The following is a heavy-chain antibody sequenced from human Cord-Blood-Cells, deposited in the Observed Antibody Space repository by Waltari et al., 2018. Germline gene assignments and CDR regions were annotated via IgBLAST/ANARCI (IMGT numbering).Heavy chain of an antibody. Sequence: QVQLQESGPGLVKPSETLSLTCTVSGGSISSYYWSWIRQPPGKGLEWIGYIYYRGSTNYNPSLKCRVTISVDTSKNQFSLKLSSVTAADTAVYYCARMYSSSWNWFDPWGQGTLVTVSS. CDR1: GGSISSYY. V-gene: IGHV4-59*01. J-gene: IGHJ5*02. CDR2: IYYRGST. D-gene: IGHD6-13*01. CDR3: ARMYSSSWNWFDP.